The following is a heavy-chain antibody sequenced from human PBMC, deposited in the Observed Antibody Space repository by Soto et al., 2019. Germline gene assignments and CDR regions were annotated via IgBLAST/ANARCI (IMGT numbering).Heavy chain of an antibody. Sequence: QVQLVQSGAEVKKPGSSVKVSCKASGGSFSSYAISWVRQAPGQGLEWMGGIIPIFGTANYAKKFQGRVTITADESTSRAYLELSSLGCEDTAVYYCAGSGFCSGGSCSYPQYYYSGMAVWGQGTTITVSS. J-gene: IGHJ6*02. CDR2: IIPIFGTA. D-gene: IGHD2-15*01. CDR3: AGSGFCSGGSCSYPQYYYSGMAV. V-gene: IGHV1-69*12. CDR1: GGSFSSYA.